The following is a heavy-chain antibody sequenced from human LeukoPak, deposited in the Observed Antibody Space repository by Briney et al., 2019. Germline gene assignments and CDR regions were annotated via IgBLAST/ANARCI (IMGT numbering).Heavy chain of an antibody. CDR1: EFTLSSYS. CDR2: LSSVGGQQ. CDR3: ARALAGAPFDL. Sequence: GRSLRLSRSASEFTLSSYSMHWVRQAPGRGLEWAAVLSSVGGQQYYADSVKGRFTISADTSKNTLYLQMDSLRVEDTALYYCARALAGAPFDLWGRGTVVAVSS. V-gene: IGHV3-30*04. D-gene: IGHD3-10*01. J-gene: IGHJ2*01.